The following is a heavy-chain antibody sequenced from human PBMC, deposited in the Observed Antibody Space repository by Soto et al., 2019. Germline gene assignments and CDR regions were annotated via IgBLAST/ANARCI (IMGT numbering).Heavy chain of an antibody. J-gene: IGHJ6*02. CDR2: MNPNSGNT. D-gene: IGHD2-2*01. CDR3: ARLYIVVVPAAMGGRNYYYYGMDV. V-gene: IGHV1-8*01. CDR1: GYTFTSYD. Sequence: XSVKVSCKASGYTFTSYDINWVRQATGQGLEWMGWMNPNSGNTGYAQKFQGRVTMTRNTSISTAYMELSSLRSEDTAVYYCARLYIVVVPAAMGGRNYYYYGMDVWGQGTTVTVSS.